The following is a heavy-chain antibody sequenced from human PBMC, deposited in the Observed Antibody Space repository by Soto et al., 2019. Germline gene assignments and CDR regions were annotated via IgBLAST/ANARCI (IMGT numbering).Heavy chain of an antibody. CDR1: GFTFTSSA. CDR3: AAPSNWNYSSSAFDI. V-gene: IGHV1-58*02. J-gene: IGHJ3*02. Sequence: SVKVSCKASGFTFTSSAMQWVRQARGQRLEWIGWIVVGSGNTNYAQKFQERVTITRDMSTSTAYMELSSPRSEDTAVYYCAAPSNWNYSSSAFDIWGQGTMVTVSS. D-gene: IGHD1-7*01. CDR2: IVVGSGNT.